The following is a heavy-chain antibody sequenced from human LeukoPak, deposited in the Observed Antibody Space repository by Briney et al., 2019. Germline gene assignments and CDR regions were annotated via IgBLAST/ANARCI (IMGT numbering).Heavy chain of an antibody. Sequence: SGTLFLTCGVYGESFSANYWSWVRQPPGKGLEWIGEIYHSGSTNYNPSLKSRVTISVDTSKNQFSLKLSSVTAADTAVYYCASARWDYWGQGTLVTVSS. CDR3: ASARWDY. CDR1: GESFSANY. V-gene: IGHV4-34*01. CDR2: IYHSGST. J-gene: IGHJ4*02. D-gene: IGHD6-13*01.